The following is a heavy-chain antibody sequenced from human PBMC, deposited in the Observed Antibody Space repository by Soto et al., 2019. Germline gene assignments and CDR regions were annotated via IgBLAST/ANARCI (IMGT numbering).Heavy chain of an antibody. CDR2: INQSGDET. Sequence: EVQLLESGGGLVQPGGSLRLSCAASGFTFSNDAMTWVRQAPGKGLEWVSTINQSGDETYHGNCVKGRFTITRDNSKNTLYLQMSSLRAEDTAVYYCAKRRSRGGFVDYWGQGTLVAVSS. CDR1: GFTFSNDA. D-gene: IGHD2-2*01. CDR3: AKRRSRGGFVDY. V-gene: IGHV3-23*02. J-gene: IGHJ4*02.